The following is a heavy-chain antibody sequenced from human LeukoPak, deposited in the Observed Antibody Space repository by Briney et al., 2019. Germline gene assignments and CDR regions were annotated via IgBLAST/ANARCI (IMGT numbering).Heavy chain of an antibody. V-gene: IGHV1-69*04. CDR2: IIPILGIA. CDR1: GGTFSSYA. D-gene: IGHD5-18*01. Sequence: GASVKVSCKASGGTFSSYAISWVRQAPGQGLEWMGRIIPILGIANYAQKFQVRVTITADKSTSTAYMELSSLRSEDTAVYYCARDVDTSNPYYYYGMDVWGQGTTVTVSS. J-gene: IGHJ6*02. CDR3: ARDVDTSNPYYYYGMDV.